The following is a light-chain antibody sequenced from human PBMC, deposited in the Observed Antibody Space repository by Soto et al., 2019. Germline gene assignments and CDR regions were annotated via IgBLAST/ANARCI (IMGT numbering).Light chain of an antibody. J-gene: IGKJ3*01. V-gene: IGKV1-27*01. CDR2: AAS. CDR3: QKYNGAPFT. CDR1: QGIANY. Sequence: DIQMTQSASTLSAYVGDRVTNPCRASQGIANYLAWYQQKPGKVPKLLIYAASTLEPGVPSRFSGSGFGTDFTLSISSLQPEEFATDYCQKYNGAPFTFGPRAKVD.